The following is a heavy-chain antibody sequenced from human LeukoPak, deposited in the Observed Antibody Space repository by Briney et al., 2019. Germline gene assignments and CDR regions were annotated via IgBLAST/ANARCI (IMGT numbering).Heavy chain of an antibody. V-gene: IGHV1-18*01. CDR2: ISAYNGNT. Sequence: GASVKVSCKASGYTFTSYGISWVRQAPGQELEWMGWISAYNGNTNYAQKLQGRVTMTTDTSTSTAYMELRSLRSDDTAVYYCAVSSSSHPNDYWGQGTLVTVSS. D-gene: IGHD6-6*01. CDR3: AVSSSSHPNDY. J-gene: IGHJ4*02. CDR1: GYTFTSYG.